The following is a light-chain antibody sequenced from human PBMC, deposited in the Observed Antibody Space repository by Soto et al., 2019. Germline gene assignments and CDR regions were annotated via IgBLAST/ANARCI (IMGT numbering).Light chain of an antibody. CDR1: NSNIGSNT. CDR3: ASWDDRLNGPV. V-gene: IGLV1-44*01. CDR2: SDN. J-gene: IGLJ2*01. Sequence: QSVLTQPPSASGTPGQRVTISCSGSNSNIGSNTVNWYQHLPGTAPKLLIHSDNQRASGVPGRLSGSKSGTSASLAISGLQSEDEANYYCASWDDRLNGPVFGGGTKLTVL.